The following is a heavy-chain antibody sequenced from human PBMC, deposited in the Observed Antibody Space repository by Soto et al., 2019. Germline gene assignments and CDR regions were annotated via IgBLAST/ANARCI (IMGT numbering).Heavy chain of an antibody. CDR2: IYHSGST. V-gene: IGHV4-30-2*01. CDR1: GGSIITDDYS. CDR3: ARRIVATWGGVDY. D-gene: IGHD5-12*01. Sequence: QLQLQESGSGLVKPSQTLSLTCTVSGGSIITDDYSWSWIRQPPGKGLEWIGYIYHSGSTYYNPSLKSRLTISVDRSKNQFSLYLSSGAAADAAGYYCARRIVATWGGVDYWGQGTLVTVSS. J-gene: IGHJ4*02.